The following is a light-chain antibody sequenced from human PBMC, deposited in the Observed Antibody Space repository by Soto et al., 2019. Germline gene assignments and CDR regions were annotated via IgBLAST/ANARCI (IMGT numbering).Light chain of an antibody. Sequence: DIQMTQAPSSLSASVGDRVNITCRASQNIRNSLNWYQQKPGKAPKLLISFTSSLQSGVPSRFSGSGSGTDFTLTISSLQPEYFASYYCQQSYSTPSIIFGQGTLLAI. CDR2: FTS. V-gene: IGKV1-39*01. CDR1: QNIRNS. CDR3: QQSYSTPSII. J-gene: IGKJ5*01.